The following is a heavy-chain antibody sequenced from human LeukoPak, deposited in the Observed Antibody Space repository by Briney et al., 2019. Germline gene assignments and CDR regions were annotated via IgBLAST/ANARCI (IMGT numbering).Heavy chain of an antibody. Sequence: SQTLSLTCAISGDSFSSISVAWNWIRQSPSRGLEWLGRTYYRSKWYYEYAVSVKSRINISPDTSKNQFSLQLTSVTPEDMAVYYCPLARSEYHYGMDVWGQGTTVTVSS. CDR1: GDSFSSISVA. CDR2: TYYRSKWYY. J-gene: IGHJ6*02. V-gene: IGHV6-1*01. CDR3: PLARSEYHYGMDV.